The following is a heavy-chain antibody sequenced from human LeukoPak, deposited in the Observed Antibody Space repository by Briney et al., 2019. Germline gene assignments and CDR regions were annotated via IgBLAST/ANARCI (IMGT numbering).Heavy chain of an antibody. Sequence: GGSLRLSCAASGLTVSSSYMSWVRQAPGKGLEWVSIIYNDGSTYYADSVKGRFTISRDNSKNTLYLQMNSLRAGDTAVYYCAKGDSSSWVQYFDYWGQGTLVTVSS. CDR2: IYNDGST. CDR3: AKGDSSSWVQYFDY. CDR1: GLTVSSSY. D-gene: IGHD6-13*01. V-gene: IGHV3-53*01. J-gene: IGHJ4*02.